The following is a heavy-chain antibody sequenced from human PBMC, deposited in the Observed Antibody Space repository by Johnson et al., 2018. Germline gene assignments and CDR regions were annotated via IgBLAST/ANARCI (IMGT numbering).Heavy chain of an antibody. V-gene: IGHV1-2*02. CDR2: INPKSGGT. Sequence: VQLLESGTEVKKPRASVRVSCKASGYTFSAYYMHWVRQAPGQGLEWMGWINPKSGGTYYAQKLQGRVTLTRDTSIGTAYMEVSRLTSDDTAVYYCTRAGTFTVKLNHPDAFDIWGQGTMVTVSS. CDR1: GYTFSAYY. CDR3: TRAGTFTVKLNHPDAFDI. J-gene: IGHJ3*02. D-gene: IGHD3-16*01.